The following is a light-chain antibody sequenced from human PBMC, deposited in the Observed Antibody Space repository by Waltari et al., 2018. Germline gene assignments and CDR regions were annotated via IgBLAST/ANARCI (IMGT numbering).Light chain of an antibody. CDR3: CSYAGSYTLL. CDR2: DVT. V-gene: IGLV2-11*01. CDR1: SSDVGAYHY. Sequence: QSALTQPRPVSGFPGQSVTISCTGTSSDVGAYHYVSWYQQHPGKAPKLMFFDVTKRPSGVPDRLSGSKSGNTASLTISGLQAEDEADYYCCSYAGSYTLLFGGGTKLTVL. J-gene: IGLJ2*01.